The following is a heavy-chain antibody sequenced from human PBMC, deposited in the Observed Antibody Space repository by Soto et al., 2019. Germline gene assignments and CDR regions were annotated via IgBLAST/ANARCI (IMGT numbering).Heavy chain of an antibody. CDR1: GFTFSSYA. V-gene: IGHV3-23*01. J-gene: IGHJ3*02. CDR3: AKLGYSGPRGAFDI. CDR2: ISDSGGST. Sequence: GGSLRLSCAASGFTFSSYAMSWVRQAPGKGLEWVSAISDSGGSTYYADSVKGRFTISRDNSKNTLYLQMNSLRAEGTAVYYCAKLGYSGPRGAFDIWGQGTMVTVSS. D-gene: IGHD5-12*01.